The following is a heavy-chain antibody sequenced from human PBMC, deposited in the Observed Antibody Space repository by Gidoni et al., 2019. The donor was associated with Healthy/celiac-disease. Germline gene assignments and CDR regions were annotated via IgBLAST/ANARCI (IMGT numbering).Heavy chain of an antibody. D-gene: IGHD3-3*01. CDR1: TFSSYG. CDR2: ISYDGSNK. Sequence: TFSSYGMHWVRQAPGKGLEWVAVISYDGSNKYYADSVKGRFTISRDNSKNTLYLQMNSLRAEDTAVYYCAKDLESRDDFWSGYSMDVWGKGTTVTVSS. J-gene: IGHJ6*03. CDR3: AKDLESRDDFWSGYSMDV. V-gene: IGHV3-30*18.